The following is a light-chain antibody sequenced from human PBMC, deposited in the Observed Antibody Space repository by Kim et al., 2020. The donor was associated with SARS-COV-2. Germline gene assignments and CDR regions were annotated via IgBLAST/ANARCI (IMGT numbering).Light chain of an antibody. CDR1: SLRTFY. J-gene: IGLJ1*01. CDR3: NSRDSDGSRDFV. V-gene: IGLV3-19*01. CDR2: GEN. Sequence: LGQTSKITFLGDSLRTFYSTCYQQKPGQGPTVVIYGENKRPSGTPDRFSASRSGDTSTFSITGAQAEDEADYHFNSRDSDGSRDFVFGGGTKVTVL.